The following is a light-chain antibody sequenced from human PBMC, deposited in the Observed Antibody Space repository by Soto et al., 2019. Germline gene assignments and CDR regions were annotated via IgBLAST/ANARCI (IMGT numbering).Light chain of an antibody. J-gene: IGLJ3*02. CDR1: TSDVGSYTL. V-gene: IGLV2-23*01. Sequence: QSALTQPASVSGSPGQSITISCTGTTSDVGSYTLVSWYQHHPGKAPKLMIYEGSKRPSGVSNRFSGSKSGNTASLTISGLQAEDEADYYCCSYAGSSTWVFGGGTKLTVL. CDR3: CSYAGSSTWV. CDR2: EGS.